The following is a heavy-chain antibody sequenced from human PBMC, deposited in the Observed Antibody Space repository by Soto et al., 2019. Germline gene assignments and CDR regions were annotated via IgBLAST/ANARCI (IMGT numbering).Heavy chain of an antibody. J-gene: IGHJ4*02. CDR2: IHYSGST. CDR3: ASSYGDYVSY. Sequence: QLQLQESGPGLVKPSETLSLTCTVSGGSISSSSYYWGWIRQPPGKGLEWIGSIHYSGSTYYNPSLKSRVAIPVDTSENQFSLKLSSVTAADTAVYYCASSYGDYVSYWGQGTLVTVSS. V-gene: IGHV4-39*01. D-gene: IGHD4-17*01. CDR1: GGSISSSSYY.